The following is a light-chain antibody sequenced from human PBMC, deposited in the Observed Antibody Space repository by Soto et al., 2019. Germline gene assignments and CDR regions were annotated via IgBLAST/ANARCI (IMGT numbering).Light chain of an antibody. CDR2: DNS. CDR1: SSNIGNNY. V-gene: IGLV1-51*01. Sequence: QSVLTQPPSVSVAPGQKVTISCSGSSSNIGNNYVSWYQQLPGTAPKLLIYDNSKRPSGIPDRFSGSKSGTSATLGITGLQTGDEADYYCGTWDNSLSAYVFGTGTKVTVL. J-gene: IGLJ1*01. CDR3: GTWDNSLSAYV.